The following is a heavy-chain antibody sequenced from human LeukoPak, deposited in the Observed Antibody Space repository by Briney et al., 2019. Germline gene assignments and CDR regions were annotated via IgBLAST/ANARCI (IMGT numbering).Heavy chain of an antibody. V-gene: IGHV5-51*01. CDR1: GYSFTSYW. CDR2: IYPGDSDA. CDR3: AKQWDCTGGSCYPNYFDS. D-gene: IGHD2-15*01. J-gene: IGHJ4*02. Sequence: GESLKISCKGSGYSFTSYWIGWVRQMPGKGLEWMGFIYPGDSDAKYTPSFRGQVTMSVDKSTSTAYLQWNSLKASDTAIYYCAKQWDCTGGSCYPNYFDSWGQGTLVTVSS.